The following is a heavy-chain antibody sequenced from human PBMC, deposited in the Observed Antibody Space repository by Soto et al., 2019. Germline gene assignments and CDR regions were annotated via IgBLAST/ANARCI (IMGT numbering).Heavy chain of an antibody. CDR2: IDPSDSYT. J-gene: IGHJ6*02. D-gene: IGHD2-8*01. V-gene: IGHV5-10-1*01. CDR1: GYSFTSYW. CDR3: AREAGGTRSMDV. Sequence: PGESLKISCKGSGYSFTSYWISWVRQMPGKGLEWMGRIDPSDSYTNYSPSFQGHVTISADKSISTAYLQWSSLKASHTAMYYCAREAGGTRSMDVWRQGTTVTVSS.